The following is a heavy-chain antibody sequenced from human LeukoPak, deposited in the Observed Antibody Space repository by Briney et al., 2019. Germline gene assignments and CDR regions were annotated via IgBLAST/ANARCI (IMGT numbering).Heavy chain of an antibody. V-gene: IGHV3-21*01. CDR3: ARDPYSYGTNFDY. CDR2: ISSSSSYI. J-gene: IGHJ4*02. Sequence: GGSLRLSCAASGFTFSSYSMNWVRQAPGKGLEWVSSISSSSSYIYYADSVKGRFTISRDNAKNSLYLQMNSLRAEDTAVYYCARDPYSYGTNFDYWGQGTLVTVSS. CDR1: GFTFSSYS. D-gene: IGHD5-18*01.